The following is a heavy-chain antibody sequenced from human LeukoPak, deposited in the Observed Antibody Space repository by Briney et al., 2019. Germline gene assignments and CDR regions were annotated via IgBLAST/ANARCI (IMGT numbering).Heavy chain of an antibody. J-gene: IGHJ5*02. D-gene: IGHD1-1*01. CDR2: IYYTGTA. CDR3: TRRPTDLDNCRGSACFRNWFDP. CDR1: GGSISSADYY. Sequence: KPSETLSLTCTVSGGSISSADYYWTWIRQRPGKGLELIGNIYYTGTAFYTPSLNGRVFMSVDTSGNRFSLMVTSVTAADTAVYYCTRRPTDLDNCRGSACFRNWFDPWGPGTLVTVSS. V-gene: IGHV4-31*03.